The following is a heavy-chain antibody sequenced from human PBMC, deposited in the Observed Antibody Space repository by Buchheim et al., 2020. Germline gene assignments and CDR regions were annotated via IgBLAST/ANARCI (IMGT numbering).Heavy chain of an antibody. V-gene: IGHV3-74*03. Sequence: EVQLVESGGGLVQPGGSLRLSCAASGFTFRSYWMHWVRQAPGKGLVWVSRINSDVSSTTYADSVKGRFTISRDNAQNTLFLQMNSLRAEDTAVYYCARELRSGSYLIYGMDVWGQGTT. J-gene: IGHJ6*02. CDR1: GFTFRSYW. CDR2: INSDVSST. D-gene: IGHD1-26*01. CDR3: ARELRSGSYLIYGMDV.